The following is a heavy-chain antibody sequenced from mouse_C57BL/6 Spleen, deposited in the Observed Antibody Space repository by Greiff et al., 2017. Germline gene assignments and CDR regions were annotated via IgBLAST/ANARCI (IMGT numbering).Heavy chain of an antibody. D-gene: IGHD2-4*01. CDR3: ARDMDYDEGFAY. V-gene: IGHV5-4*01. J-gene: IGHJ3*01. Sequence: EVKLMESGGGLVKPGGSLKLSCAASGFTFSSYAMSWVRQTPEKRLEWVATISDGGSYTYYPDNVKGRFTISRDNAKNNLYLQMSHLKSEDTAMYYCARDMDYDEGFAYWGQGTLVTVSA. CDR1: GFTFSSYA. CDR2: ISDGGSYT.